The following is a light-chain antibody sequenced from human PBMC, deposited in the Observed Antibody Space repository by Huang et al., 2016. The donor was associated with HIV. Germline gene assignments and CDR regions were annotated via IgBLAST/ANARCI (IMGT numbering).Light chain of an antibody. CDR1: QSLPTN. CDR2: DGS. V-gene: IGKV3-15*01. CDR3: QQYHNWPYS. Sequence: EIVLTQSPATLSVSPGEGATLSCRANQSLPTNLAWYQQSPGQAPRILLYDGSTRASGLPGRFSGSGSGTAFTLTVSGLHSEDFAIYYCQQYHNWPYSFGQGTKLEIK. J-gene: IGKJ2*03.